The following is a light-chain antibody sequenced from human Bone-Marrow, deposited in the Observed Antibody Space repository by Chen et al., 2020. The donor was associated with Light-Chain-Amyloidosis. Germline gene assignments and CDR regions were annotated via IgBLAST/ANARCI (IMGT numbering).Light chain of an antibody. J-gene: IGKJ2*01. Sequence: DIQMTQSPSSLLASVGDRVTITCQASQDISNYLNWYQQKPGKAPKLLIHDASSLESGVPSRFSGSGSGTDFTFTISSLQPEDIGTYHCQQYYDLPFTFGRGTKLEI. CDR1: QDISNY. CDR2: DAS. CDR3: QQYYDLPFT. V-gene: IGKV1-33*01.